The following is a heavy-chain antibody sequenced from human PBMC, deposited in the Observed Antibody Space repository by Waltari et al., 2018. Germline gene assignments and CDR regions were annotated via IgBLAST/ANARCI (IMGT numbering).Heavy chain of an antibody. V-gene: IGHV3-74*01. D-gene: IGHD2-15*01. CDR3: ARDVGKPPVVYYGMDV. J-gene: IGHJ6*02. Sequence: EVQLVESGGGLVQPGGSLRLSCAASGFTFSSYWMHWVRQAPGKGLVWGERIKEDGSSTSYAESVKGRFTISRDNAKNTLYLQMNSLRAEDTAVYYCARDVGKPPVVYYGMDVWGQGTTVTVSS. CDR2: IKEDGSST. CDR1: GFTFSSYW.